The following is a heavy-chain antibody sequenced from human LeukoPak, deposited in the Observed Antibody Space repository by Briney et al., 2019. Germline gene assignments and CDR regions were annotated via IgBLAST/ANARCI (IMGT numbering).Heavy chain of an antibody. Sequence: SETPSLTCSVSGGLISLSYYYWGWIRQTPGKGLEWIGSIYYSGTTSYRSSLKSRVTISVDTSKNQFSLKLSSVTAADTAVYYCARDRPAMVNWFDPWGQGTLVTVSS. CDR2: IYYSGTT. V-gene: IGHV4-39*07. D-gene: IGHD5-18*01. CDR1: GGLISLSYYY. CDR3: ARDRPAMVNWFDP. J-gene: IGHJ5*02.